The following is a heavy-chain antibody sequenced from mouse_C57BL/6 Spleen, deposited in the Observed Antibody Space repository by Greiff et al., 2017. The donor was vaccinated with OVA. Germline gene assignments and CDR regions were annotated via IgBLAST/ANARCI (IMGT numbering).Heavy chain of an antibody. CDR1: GYTFTDYY. CDR2: INPNNGGT. Sequence: EVKLQQSGPELVKPGASVKISCKASGYTFTDYYMNWVKQSHGKSLEWIGDINPNNGGTSYNQKFKGNATLTVDKSSSTAYMELRSLTSEDSAVYYCARNFFFDYWGQGTTLTVSS. J-gene: IGHJ2*01. CDR3: ARNFFFDY. V-gene: IGHV1-26*01.